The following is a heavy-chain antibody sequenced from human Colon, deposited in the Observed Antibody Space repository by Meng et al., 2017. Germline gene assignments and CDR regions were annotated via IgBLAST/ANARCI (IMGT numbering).Heavy chain of an antibody. CDR2: IYPGNSKT. Sequence: GESLKISCTGSGYSFSSYWIAWVRQMPGKGLEWMAIIYPGNSKTTYSPSFQGQVTISDDKSIDTAYLQWSSLKAADSAVYFCARAYSAGWYEDYWGQGTQVTVSS. J-gene: IGHJ4*02. D-gene: IGHD6-19*01. V-gene: IGHV5-51*01. CDR1: GYSFSSYW. CDR3: ARAYSAGWYEDY.